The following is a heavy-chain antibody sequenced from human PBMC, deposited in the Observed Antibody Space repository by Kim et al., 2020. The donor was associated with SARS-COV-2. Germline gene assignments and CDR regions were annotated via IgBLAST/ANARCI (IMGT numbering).Heavy chain of an antibody. D-gene: IGHD6-6*01. V-gene: IGHV3-33*06. CDR3: GKAPKYSSPRNIDY. CDR2: IWYDGSNK. Sequence: GGSLRLSCAASGFTFSSYAMHWVRQAPGKGLEWVAVIWYDGSNKYYADSVKGRFTISRDNSKNTLYLQMNSLRAEDTAVYYCGKAPKYSSPRNIDYWGQGTLVTVSS. CDR1: GFTFSSYA. J-gene: IGHJ4*02.